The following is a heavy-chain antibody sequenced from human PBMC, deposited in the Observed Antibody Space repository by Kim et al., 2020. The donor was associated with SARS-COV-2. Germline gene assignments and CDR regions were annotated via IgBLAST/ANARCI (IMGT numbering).Heavy chain of an antibody. V-gene: IGHV3-53*01. CDR2: T. CDR3: ARDVFSVNYFDY. Sequence: TYYADSEEGRFNISREISKSQVYLQMKSLRAEDTAVYYCARDVFSVNYFDYWGQGILVTVSS. D-gene: IGHD3-16*01. J-gene: IGHJ4*02.